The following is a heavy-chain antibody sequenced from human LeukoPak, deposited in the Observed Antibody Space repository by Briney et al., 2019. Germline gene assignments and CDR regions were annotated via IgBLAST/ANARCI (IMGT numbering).Heavy chain of an antibody. V-gene: IGHV1-18*01. CDR1: GYTFTSYG. J-gene: IGHJ4*02. Sequence: ASVKVSCKASGYTFTSYGISWVRQAPGQGLEWMGWISAYNGNTNYAQKLQGRVTMTTDTSTSTAYMELRSLRSDDTAVDYCAREKDDYYDSSGYYYYWGQGTLVTVSS. D-gene: IGHD3-22*01. CDR2: ISAYNGNT. CDR3: AREKDDYYDSSGYYYY.